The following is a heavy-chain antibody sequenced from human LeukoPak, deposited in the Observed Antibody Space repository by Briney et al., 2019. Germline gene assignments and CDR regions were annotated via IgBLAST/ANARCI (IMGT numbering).Heavy chain of an antibody. D-gene: IGHD6-13*01. CDR3: ARLSSSWPDDYYCYMDV. V-gene: IGHV3-7*01. CDR1: GFTFSSYW. CDR2: IKQDGRET. Sequence: GGSLRLSCAAAGFTFSSYWMSWVRQAPGKGLEWVANIKQDGRETYYVDSVKGRFTISRDNAKNSLYLQMNSLRAEDTAVYYCARLSSSWPDDYYCYMDVWGKGTTVTISS. J-gene: IGHJ6*03.